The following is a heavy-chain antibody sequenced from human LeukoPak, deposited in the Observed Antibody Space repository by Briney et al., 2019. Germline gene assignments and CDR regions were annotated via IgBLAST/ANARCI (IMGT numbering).Heavy chain of an antibody. V-gene: IGHV3-7*01. J-gene: IGHJ4*02. CDR1: GFTFSSYW. D-gene: IGHD1-26*01. CDR2: IKQDGSEK. CDR3: ARVAIYSGSYLFDY. Sequence: GGSLRLSCAASGFTFSSYWMSWVRQAPGKGLEWVANIKQDGSEKYYVDSVKGRFTISRDNAKNSLYLQMNSLRAEDTAVYYCARVAIYSGSYLFDYWGQGTLVTVSS.